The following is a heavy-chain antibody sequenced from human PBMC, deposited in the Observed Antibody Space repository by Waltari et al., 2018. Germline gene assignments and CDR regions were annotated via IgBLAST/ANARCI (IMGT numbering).Heavy chain of an antibody. CDR3: ATQTYYYDSSPNDI. Sequence: EVQLVQSGAEVKKPGATVKISCKASGYTFTDYYMHWVQQAPGKGLEWMGRVEHEDGETRYAEKFQGRVTITADTSTDTAYMELSSLRSEDTAVYYCATQTYYYDSSPNDIWGQGTMVTVSS. D-gene: IGHD3-22*01. V-gene: IGHV1-69-2*01. CDR1: GYTFTDYY. J-gene: IGHJ3*02. CDR2: VEHEDGET.